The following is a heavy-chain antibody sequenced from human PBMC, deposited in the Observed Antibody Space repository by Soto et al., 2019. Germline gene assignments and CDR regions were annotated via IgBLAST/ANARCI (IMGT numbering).Heavy chain of an antibody. CDR2: IYYSGST. J-gene: IGHJ5*02. V-gene: IGHV4-59*01. D-gene: IGHD2-15*01. Sequence: KTSETLSLTCTVSGGSISSYYWSWIRQPPGKGLEWIGYIYYSGSTNYNPSLKSRVTISVDTSKNQFSLKLSSVTAADTAVYYCARELGYCSGDSCYANWFDPWGQGTLVTVSS. CDR3: ARELGYCSGDSCYANWFDP. CDR1: GGSISSYY.